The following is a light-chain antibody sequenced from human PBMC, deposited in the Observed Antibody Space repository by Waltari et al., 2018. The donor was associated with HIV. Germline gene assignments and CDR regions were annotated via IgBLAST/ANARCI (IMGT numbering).Light chain of an antibody. CDR2: KAS. V-gene: IGKV1-5*03. J-gene: IGKJ3*01. CDR3: QQYNSYPFT. Sequence: DIQMTQSPSTLSASVGERVTITCRASQRISSWLAWYQQKPGKAPKLLIYKASSLESGVPSRFSGSGSGTEFTLTISSLQPDDFATYYCQQYNSYPFTFGPGTKVDIK. CDR1: QRISSW.